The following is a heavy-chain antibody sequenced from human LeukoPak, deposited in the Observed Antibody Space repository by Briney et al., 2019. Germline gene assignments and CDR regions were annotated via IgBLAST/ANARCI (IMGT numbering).Heavy chain of an antibody. CDR1: GFIFSNYL. J-gene: IGHJ4*02. Sequence: GGSLRLSCVASGFIFSNYLMTWVRQAPGKGLEWVANIKQDGTDKYYVDSVKGRFTISRDNAKNSLFLQMNSLRAEDTAVYYCARGEAFCDYWGQGALVTVSS. CDR2: IKQDGTDK. CDR3: ARGEAFCDY. V-gene: IGHV3-7*05.